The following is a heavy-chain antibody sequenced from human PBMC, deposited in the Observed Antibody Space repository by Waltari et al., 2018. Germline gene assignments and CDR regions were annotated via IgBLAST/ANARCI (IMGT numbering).Heavy chain of an antibody. Sequence: EVQLVESGGGLVQPGGSLRLSCAASGFTFSSYAMHWVRQAPGKGLEYVSAISSNGGSTYYANSVKGRFTISRDNSKNTLYLQMGSLRAEDMAVYYCARATPWIHSYSIDYWGQGTLVTVSS. V-gene: IGHV3-64*01. CDR1: GFTFSSYA. CDR3: ARATPWIHSYSIDY. D-gene: IGHD2-15*01. J-gene: IGHJ4*02. CDR2: ISSNGGST.